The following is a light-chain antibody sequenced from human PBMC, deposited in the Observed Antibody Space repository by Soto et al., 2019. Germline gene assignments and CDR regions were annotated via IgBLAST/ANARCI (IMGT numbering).Light chain of an antibody. CDR2: DVN. J-gene: IGLJ1*01. Sequence: QSVLTQPASVSGSPGQSITISCTGTSSDVGGYNYVSWYQQHPGKAPKLMIYDVNNRPSGVSNRFSGSKSGNTASLTISGLQAEDEADYYCSSYTTSSSYVLGTGTKLTVL. CDR1: SSDVGGYNY. V-gene: IGLV2-14*01. CDR3: SSYTTSSSYV.